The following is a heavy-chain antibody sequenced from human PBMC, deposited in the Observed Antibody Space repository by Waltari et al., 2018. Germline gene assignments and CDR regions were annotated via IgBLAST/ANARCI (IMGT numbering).Heavy chain of an antibody. Sequence: EVQLLESGGGLVQPGGSLRLSCAASGFPFSRYAMSWVRQAPGKGLEWVSVIYSGGSTYYADSVKGRFTISRDNSKNTLYLQMNSLRAEDTAVYYCAKDFLPYCGGDCYSSSLDYWGQGTLVTVSS. CDR3: AKDFLPYCGGDCYSSSLDY. CDR1: GFPFSRYA. CDR2: IYSGGST. V-gene: IGHV3-23*03. D-gene: IGHD2-21*01. J-gene: IGHJ4*02.